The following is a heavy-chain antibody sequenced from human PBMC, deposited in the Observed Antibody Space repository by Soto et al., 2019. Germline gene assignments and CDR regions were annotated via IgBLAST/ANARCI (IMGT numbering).Heavy chain of an antibody. V-gene: IGHV1-69*19. Sequence: QVQLVQSGAEMKKPGSSVKVSCQSSGGTFNTYAMNWVRQAPGQGPEWMGDISPMFGAANYEPKFQGRVTIPADDSTGTSYMQLSSLTSEDTALYFCAREVQVHTPAFVYWGQGTLVTVSS. CDR1: GGTFNTYA. D-gene: IGHD3-10*01. CDR2: ISPMFGAA. CDR3: AREVQVHTPAFVY. J-gene: IGHJ4*02.